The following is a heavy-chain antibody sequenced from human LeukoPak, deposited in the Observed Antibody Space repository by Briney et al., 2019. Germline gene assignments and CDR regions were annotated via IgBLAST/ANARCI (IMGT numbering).Heavy chain of an antibody. J-gene: IGHJ4*02. D-gene: IGHD3-10*01. CDR2: IYHGDSDT. CDR1: GYRFSSYW. V-gene: IGHV5-51*01. Sequence: GESLKISCKGSGYRFSSYWIGWVRQMPGKGLKWMGIIYHGDSDTRYSPSFQGLVTISADKSISTAYLQWSSLKASDTAMYFCARRDGSGSPHFDYWGQGTLVTVSS. CDR3: ARRDGSGSPHFDY.